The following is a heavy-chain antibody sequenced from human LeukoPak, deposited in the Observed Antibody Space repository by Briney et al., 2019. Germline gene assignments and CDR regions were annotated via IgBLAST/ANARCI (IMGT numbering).Heavy chain of an antibody. V-gene: IGHV4-34*01. D-gene: IGHD3-3*01. CDR3: ARVGYRYYDFWSGYYREGTGAIGY. CDR2: INHSGST. J-gene: IGHJ4*02. CDR1: GGSFSGYY. Sequence: KPSETLSLTCAVYGGSFSGYYWSWIRQPPGKGLEWIGEINHSGSTNYNPSLKSRVTISVDTSKNQFSLKLSSVTAADTAVYYCARVGYRYYDFWSGYYREGTGAIGYWGQGILVTVSS.